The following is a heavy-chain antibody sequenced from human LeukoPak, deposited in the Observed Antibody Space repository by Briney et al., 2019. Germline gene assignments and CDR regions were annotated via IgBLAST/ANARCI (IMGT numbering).Heavy chain of an antibody. D-gene: IGHD5-18*01. V-gene: IGHV3-23*01. CDR1: EFDFSSHA. J-gene: IGHJ4*02. CDR3: ARGGSDTAMAHDY. Sequence: GGSLRLSCAASEFDFSSHAMTWVRQAPGKGLEWVSAISISGSKTYYADSVKGRFTISRDDAKNTLYLQVNSLRAEDTAVYFCARGGSDTAMAHDYWGQGTLVTVSS. CDR2: ISISGSKT.